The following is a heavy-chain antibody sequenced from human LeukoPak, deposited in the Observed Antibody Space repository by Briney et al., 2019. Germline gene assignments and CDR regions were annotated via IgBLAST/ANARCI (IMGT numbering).Heavy chain of an antibody. J-gene: IGHJ6*02. CDR2: IYYSGST. CDR1: GGSISSSSYY. D-gene: IGHD6-19*01. Sequence: PSETLSLTCTVSGGSISSSSYYWGWIRQPPGKGLEWIGSIYYSGSTYYNPSLKSRVTISVDTSKNQFSLKLSSVTAADTAVYYCARGQYSSGWYGNVGMDVWGQGTTVTVSS. V-gene: IGHV4-39*07. CDR3: ARGQYSSGWYGNVGMDV.